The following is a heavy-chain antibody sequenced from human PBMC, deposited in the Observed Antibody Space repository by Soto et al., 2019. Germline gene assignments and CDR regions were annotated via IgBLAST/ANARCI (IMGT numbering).Heavy chain of an antibody. J-gene: IGHJ5*02. D-gene: IGHD2-2*01. CDR3: ARGYCTTTICDPWFDP. Sequence: EXLKIYCTCVGYXFTSNLLVWVRQMPGKGLEWIGIIYPGDSDTRYSTSFQFQVTFSADKSITTSYLQWSNLKSSYTAMYYCARGYCTTTICDPWFDPWGQGTLGTVS. V-gene: IGHV5-51*01. CDR1: GYXFTSNL. CDR2: IYPGDSDT.